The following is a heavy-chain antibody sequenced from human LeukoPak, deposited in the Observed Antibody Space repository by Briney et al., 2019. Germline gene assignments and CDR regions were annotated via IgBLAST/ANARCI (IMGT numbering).Heavy chain of an antibody. V-gene: IGHV6-1*01. CDR3: ARHVLDILTGYYPYYFDY. CDR1: GDSVSSNTAG. Sequence: SQTLSLTCAISGDSVSSNTAGWSWIRQSPSRGLEWLGRTYYRSKWYNDYAVSVKSRITINPDTSKNQFSLKLSSVTAADTAVYYCARHVLDILTGYYPYYFDYWGQGTLVTVSS. CDR2: TYYRSKWYN. J-gene: IGHJ4*02. D-gene: IGHD3-9*01.